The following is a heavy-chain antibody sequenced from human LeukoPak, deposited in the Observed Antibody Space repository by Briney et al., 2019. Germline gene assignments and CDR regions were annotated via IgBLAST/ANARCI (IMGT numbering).Heavy chain of an antibody. Sequence: GGSLRLSCAASGFTFSSYWMSWVRQAPGKGLEWVANIKQDGSEKYYVDSVKGRFTISRDNAKNSLYLQMNSLRAEDTAVYYCARSKGSGSYYPDAFDIWGQGTMVTVSS. CDR3: ARSKGSGSYYPDAFDI. V-gene: IGHV3-7*01. CDR2: IKQDGSEK. CDR1: GFTFSSYW. J-gene: IGHJ3*02. D-gene: IGHD3-10*01.